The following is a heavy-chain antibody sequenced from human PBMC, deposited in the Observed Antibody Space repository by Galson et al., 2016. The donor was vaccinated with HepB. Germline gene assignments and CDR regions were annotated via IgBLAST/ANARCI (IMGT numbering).Heavy chain of an antibody. CDR1: GGSISSGGYY. D-gene: IGHD6-13*01. J-gene: IGHJ5*02. CDR3: ASSGYSSSWYFSGFDP. Sequence: LSLTCTVSGGSISSGGYYWSWIRQHPGKGLEWIGYIYYSGSTYYNPSLKSRVTISVDTSKNQFSLKLSSVTAADTAVYYCASSGYSSSWYFSGFDPWGQGTPVTVSS. CDR2: IYYSGST. V-gene: IGHV4-31*03.